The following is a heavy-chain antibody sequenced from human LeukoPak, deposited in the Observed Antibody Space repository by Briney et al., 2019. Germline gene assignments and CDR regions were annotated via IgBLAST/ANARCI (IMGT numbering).Heavy chain of an antibody. CDR1: GFSFSSYW. D-gene: IGHD3-16*01. CDR3: VRGDRRDF. Sequence: GGSLRLPCAASGFSFSSYWMSWVRQAPGKGLEWVSSIDSSGVSTFCVASLRGRFTISRDNAKNSLYLQMNSLRAEDTAVYHYVRGDRRDFWGQGTLVTVSS. CDR2: IDSSGVST. J-gene: IGHJ4*02. V-gene: IGHV3-21*01.